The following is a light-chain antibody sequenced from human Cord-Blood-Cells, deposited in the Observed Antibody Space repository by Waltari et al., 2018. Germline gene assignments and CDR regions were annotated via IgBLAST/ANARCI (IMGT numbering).Light chain of an antibody. V-gene: IGLV2-11*01. CDR2: DVS. Sequence: QSALTPPRSVSGSPGQSVALSRTGTSRYVRCYIYVSWYQQHPGKAPKLMISDVSKRPSGVPDRFSGSKSGNTASLTISRLQAEDEADYYCCSYAGSYTYVFGTGTKVTVL. CDR1: SRYVRCYIY. CDR3: CSYAGSYTYV. J-gene: IGLJ1*01.